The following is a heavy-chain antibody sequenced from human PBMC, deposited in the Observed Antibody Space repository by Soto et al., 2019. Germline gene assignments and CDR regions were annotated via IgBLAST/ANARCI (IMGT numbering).Heavy chain of an antibody. D-gene: IGHD6-19*01. CDR3: ATDDHSCGHAGDFQH. Sequence: QVQLVESGGGVVQPGRSLRLSCAASGFTFSTYVMHWVRQAPGKGLEWVAAISYDGKSEHYADSVKGRFTISRDNSKNTVYGQMDTLRAEDTAGLECATDDHSCGHAGDFQHWGQGILFTVSS. J-gene: IGHJ1*01. CDR2: ISYDGKSE. CDR1: GFTFSTYV. V-gene: IGHV3-30*04.